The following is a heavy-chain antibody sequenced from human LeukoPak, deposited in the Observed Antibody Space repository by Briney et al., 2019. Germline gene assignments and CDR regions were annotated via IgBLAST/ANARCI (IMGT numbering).Heavy chain of an antibody. J-gene: IGHJ5*02. CDR1: GYTFISYD. V-gene: IGHV1-8*01. CDR3: ARGKAMVRGVMGSWFDP. D-gene: IGHD3-10*01. CDR2: MNPNSGNT. Sequence: GASVKVSCKASGYTFISYDFSWVRQATGQGLEWMGWMNPNSGNTGYAQKFQGRVTMTRNTSISTAYMELSSLRSEDTALYYCARGKAMVRGVMGSWFDPWGQGTLVTVSS.